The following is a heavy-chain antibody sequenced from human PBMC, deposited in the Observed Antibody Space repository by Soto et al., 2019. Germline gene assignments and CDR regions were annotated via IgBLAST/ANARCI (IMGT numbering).Heavy chain of an antibody. J-gene: IGHJ4*02. CDR3: AKEMIASTVADFFDY. D-gene: IGHD6-19*01. V-gene: IGHV3-23*01. CDR1: GFTFSNYA. CDR2: ITASGVTT. Sequence: EVQLLESGGGLVQPGGSLRLSCAASGFTFSNYAMTWVRQAPGKGMEWVSTITASGVTTYYADSVKGRFTISRDNSKNTLYLQMPNLRADVTALYSCAKEMIASTVADFFDYWGKGTLVTVSS.